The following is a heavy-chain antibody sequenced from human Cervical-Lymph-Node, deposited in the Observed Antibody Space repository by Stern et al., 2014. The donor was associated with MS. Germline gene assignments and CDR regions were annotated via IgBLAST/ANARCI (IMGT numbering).Heavy chain of an antibody. CDR3: ASDYYDSSGYAKWYFDL. D-gene: IGHD3-22*01. CDR1: GGTFSSYA. CDR2: IIPIFGTA. V-gene: IGHV1-69*01. J-gene: IGHJ2*01. Sequence: QVQLLQSAAEVKKPGSSVKVSCKASGGTFSSYAISWVRQAPGQGLEWMGGIIPIFGTANYAQTFQGRVTIAADESTSTAYMELSSVRSEDTAVYYCASDYYDSSGYAKWYFDLWGRGTLVTVSS.